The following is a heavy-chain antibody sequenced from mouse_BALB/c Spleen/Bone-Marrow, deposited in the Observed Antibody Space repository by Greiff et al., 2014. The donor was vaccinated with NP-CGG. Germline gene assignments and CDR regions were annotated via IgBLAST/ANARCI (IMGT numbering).Heavy chain of an antibody. Sequence: VQLKQSGPDLVKPGASVKMSRKASGYTFTSFVMHWVKQKPGQGLEWIGYINPYNDGTKYNEKFKDKATLSSDKSSSTAYMELSSLTSEDSAVYYCGRRESGTWFAYWGQGTLVTVSA. V-gene: IGHV1-14*01. CDR3: GRRESGTWFAY. CDR1: GYTFTSFV. J-gene: IGHJ3*01. D-gene: IGHD4-1*01. CDR2: INPYNDGT.